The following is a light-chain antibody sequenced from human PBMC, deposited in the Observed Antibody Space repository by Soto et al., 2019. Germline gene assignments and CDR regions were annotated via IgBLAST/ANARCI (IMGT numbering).Light chain of an antibody. Sequence: EIVMTQSPATLSVSPGERATLSCRASQSFSSNLAWYQQKPGQAPRLLIYGASTRATGVPARFSGSGSGTEFTLTISSLQSEHFAVYYCQQYNNWPRTFGQGTRMEIK. CDR1: QSFSSN. J-gene: IGKJ5*01. CDR2: GAS. V-gene: IGKV3-15*01. CDR3: QQYNNWPRT.